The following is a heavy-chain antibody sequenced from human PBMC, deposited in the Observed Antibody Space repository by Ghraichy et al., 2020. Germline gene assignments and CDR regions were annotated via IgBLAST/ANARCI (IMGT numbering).Heavy chain of an antibody. Sequence: SETLSLTCAVYGGSFSGYYWSWIRQPPGKGLEWIGEINHSGSTNYNPSLKSRVTISVDTSKNQFSLKLSSVTAADTAVYYCARLDGGDDIFFHPERSPERYWYFDLWGRGTLVTVSS. D-gene: IGHD3-9*01. CDR2: INHSGST. V-gene: IGHV4-34*01. CDR3: ARLDGGDDIFFHPERSPERYWYFDL. J-gene: IGHJ2*01. CDR1: GGSFSGYY.